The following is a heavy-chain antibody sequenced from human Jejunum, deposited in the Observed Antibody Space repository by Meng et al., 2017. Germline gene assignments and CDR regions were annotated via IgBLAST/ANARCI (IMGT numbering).Heavy chain of an antibody. D-gene: IGHD2-2*01. CDR2: ISGSGDST. V-gene: IGHV3-23*01. J-gene: IGHJ5*02. Sequence: ESLKISCAASGFTFSSYAMSWVRQAPGKGLEWVSAISGSGDSTYYADSVKGRFTISRDNSKNTLYLQINSLRAEDTAVYYCAKSGRYCGSTSCYSYTNWFDPWGHGTLVTVSS. CDR3: AKSGRYCGSTSCYSYTNWFDP. CDR1: GFTFSSYA.